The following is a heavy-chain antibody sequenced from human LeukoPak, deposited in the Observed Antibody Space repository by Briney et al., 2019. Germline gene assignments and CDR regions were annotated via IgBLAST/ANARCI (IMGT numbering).Heavy chain of an antibody. J-gene: IGHJ4*02. CDR2: IFNGGST. Sequence: PGGSLRLSCAASGFTVNSKYMSWVRQAPGKGLEWVSVIFNGGSTYYADSVKGRFTISTDNSKDMLYLQMHSLRAEDTAVYYCARGLFASGSYYNFFDYWAQGTLVTVSS. CDR3: ARGLFASGSYYNFFDY. V-gene: IGHV3-66*01. CDR1: GFTVNSKY. D-gene: IGHD3-10*01.